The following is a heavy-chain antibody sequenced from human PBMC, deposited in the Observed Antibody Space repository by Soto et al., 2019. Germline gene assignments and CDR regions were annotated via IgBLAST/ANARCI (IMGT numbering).Heavy chain of an antibody. J-gene: IGHJ4*02. CDR2: IYYSGST. D-gene: IGHD6-6*01. CDR1: GGSISSSSYY. Sequence: TFSGGSISSSSYYWGWIRQPPGKGLEWIGSIYYSGSTYYNPSLKSRVTISVDTSKNQFSLKLSSVTAADTAVYYCARQPIAARLYRYFDYWGQGTLVTVSS. CDR3: ARQPIAARLYRYFDY. V-gene: IGHV4-39*01.